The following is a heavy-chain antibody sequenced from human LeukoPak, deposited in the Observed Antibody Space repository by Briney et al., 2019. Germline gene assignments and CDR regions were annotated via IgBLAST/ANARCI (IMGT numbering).Heavy chain of an antibody. Sequence: RTSPRLSCTAPGFTLRSYAVHWIPHAPGKRLERVALVWHDGSHRYYIEAVKGGFTTFTDNTKSTVYLQICSLRAEATAVYYCARELFGSGSCPDYWGQGTRVTASS. D-gene: IGHD3-10*01. CDR2: VWHDGSHR. V-gene: IGHV3-33*01. J-gene: IGHJ4*02. CDR3: ARELFGSGSCPDY. CDR1: GFTLRSYA.